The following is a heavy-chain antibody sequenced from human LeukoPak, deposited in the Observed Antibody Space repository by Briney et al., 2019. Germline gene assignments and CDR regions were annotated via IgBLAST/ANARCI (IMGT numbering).Heavy chain of an antibody. V-gene: IGHV3-23*01. CDR3: AKDLYGGTYYFDY. D-gene: IGHD4-23*01. CDR2: ISGSGGST. Sequence: GGSLRLSCTASGFTFSSYAMSWVRQAPGKGLEWVSAISGSGGSTYYADSVKGRFTISRDNSKNTLYLQMNSLRAEDTAVYYCAKDLYGGTYYFDYWGQGTLVTVSS. CDR1: GFTFSSYA. J-gene: IGHJ4*02.